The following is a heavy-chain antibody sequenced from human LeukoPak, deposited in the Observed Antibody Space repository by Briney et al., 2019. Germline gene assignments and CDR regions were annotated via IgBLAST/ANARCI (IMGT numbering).Heavy chain of an antibody. Sequence: SETLSLTCTVSGGSISSYYWSWIRQPPGKGLEWIGYIYYSGSTNYNPSLKSRVTISVDTSKNQFSLKLSSVTAADTAVYYCARYYIGRGDDAFDIWGQGTMVTVSS. J-gene: IGHJ3*02. V-gene: IGHV4-59*08. CDR2: IYYSGST. CDR1: GGSISSYY. D-gene: IGHD3-10*01. CDR3: ARYYIGRGDDAFDI.